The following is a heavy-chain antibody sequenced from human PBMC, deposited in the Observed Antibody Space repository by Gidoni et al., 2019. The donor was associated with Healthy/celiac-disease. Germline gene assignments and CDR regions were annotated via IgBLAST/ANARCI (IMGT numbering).Heavy chain of an antibody. CDR2: IYYSGST. CDR1: GGSISSSSYY. CDR3: ARLGRELRPVGGFDY. J-gene: IGHJ4*02. V-gene: IGHV4-39*01. D-gene: IGHD1-26*01. Sequence: QLQLQESGPGMVKPAETLSLTCTVSGGSISSSSYYWGWIRQPPGKGLEWIGSIYYSGSTYYNPSLKSRVTISADTSKNQFSLKLSSVTAADTAVYYCARLGRELRPVGGFDYWGQGTLVTVSS.